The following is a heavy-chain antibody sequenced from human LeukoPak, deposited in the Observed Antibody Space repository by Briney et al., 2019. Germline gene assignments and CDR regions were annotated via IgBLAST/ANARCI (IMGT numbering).Heavy chain of an antibody. V-gene: IGHV4-30-4*08. CDR3: ARVVVVVAATHIDY. J-gene: IGHJ4*02. Sequence: SQTLSLTCTVSGGSISSGDYYWSWIRQPPGKGLEWIGYIYYSGSTYYNPSLKSRVTISVDTSKNQFSLKLSSVTAADTAVYYCARVVVVVAATHIDYWGQGTLVTVSS. D-gene: IGHD2-15*01. CDR1: GGSISSGDYY. CDR2: IYYSGST.